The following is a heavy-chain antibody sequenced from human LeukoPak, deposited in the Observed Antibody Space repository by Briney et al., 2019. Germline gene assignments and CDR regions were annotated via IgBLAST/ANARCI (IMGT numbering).Heavy chain of an antibody. J-gene: IGHJ6*03. Sequence: ASVKVSCKASGYSINIFGVTWVRQAPGQGLAWIGWISSDNGIPRYADKFQGRVTLTTDTSRTTTYMELRSLRSDDSAVYFCANVAKGRYFFYHMDVWGKGTTVTVSS. D-gene: IGHD2-15*01. CDR3: ANVAKGRYFFYHMDV. CDR2: ISSDNGIP. V-gene: IGHV1-18*01. CDR1: GYSINIFG.